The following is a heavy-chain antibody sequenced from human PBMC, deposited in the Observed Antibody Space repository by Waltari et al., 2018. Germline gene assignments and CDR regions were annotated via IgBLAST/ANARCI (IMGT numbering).Heavy chain of an antibody. D-gene: IGHD6-19*01. V-gene: IGHV3-30*02. CDR3: AKDPDYIAVAGTGFDY. J-gene: IGHJ4*02. CDR1: GFTFSSYG. CDR2: IRYDGSNK. Sequence: QVQLVESGGGVVQPGGPLRLACAASGFTFSSYGMHWVGQAPGKGLEWVAFIRYDGSNKYYADSVKGRFTISRDNSKNTLYLQMNSLRAEDTAVYYCAKDPDYIAVAGTGFDYWGQGTLVTVSS.